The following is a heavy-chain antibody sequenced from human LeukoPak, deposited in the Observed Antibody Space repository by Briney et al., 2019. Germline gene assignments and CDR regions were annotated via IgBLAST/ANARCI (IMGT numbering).Heavy chain of an antibody. D-gene: IGHD3-22*01. CDR2: IYYSGST. CDR3: ARVIEGDSSGYYVDY. V-gene: IGHV4-39*07. J-gene: IGHJ4*02. Sequence: KPSETLSLTCTVSGGSISSSSYYWGWIRQPPGKGLEWIGSIYYSGSTYYNPSLKSRVTISVDTSKNQFSLKLSSVTAADTAVYYCARVIEGDSSGYYVDYWGQGTLVTVSS. CDR1: GGSISSSSYY.